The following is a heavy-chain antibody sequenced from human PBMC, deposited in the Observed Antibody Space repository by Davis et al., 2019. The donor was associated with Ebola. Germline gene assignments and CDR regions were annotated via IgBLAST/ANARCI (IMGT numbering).Heavy chain of an antibody. V-gene: IGHV4-34*01. J-gene: IGHJ3*02. CDR3: AREAYSSGWDAFDI. CDR2: INHSGST. D-gene: IGHD6-19*01. CDR1: GGSFRGYY. Sequence: SETLSLTCAVYGGSFRGYYWSWICQPPGKGLEWIGEINHSGSTNYNPSLKSRVTISVDTSKNQFSLKLSSVTAADTAVYYCAREAYSSGWDAFDIWGQGTMVTVSS.